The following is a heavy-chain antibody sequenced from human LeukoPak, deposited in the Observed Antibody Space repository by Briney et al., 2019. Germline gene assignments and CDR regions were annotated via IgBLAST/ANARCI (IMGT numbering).Heavy chain of an antibody. D-gene: IGHD6-13*01. CDR3: ARSYGIAAAGDFDY. J-gene: IGHJ4*02. CDR2: ISAYNGNT. CDR1: GYTFTSYG. Sequence: GASVKVSCKASGYTFTSYGISWGRQAPGQGLEWMGWISAYNGNTNYAQKLQGRVTMTTDTSTSTAYMELRSLRSDDTAVYYCARSYGIAAAGDFDYWGQGTLVTVSS. V-gene: IGHV1-18*01.